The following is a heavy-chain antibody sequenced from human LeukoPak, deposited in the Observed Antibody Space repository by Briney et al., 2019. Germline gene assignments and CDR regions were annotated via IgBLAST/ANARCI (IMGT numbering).Heavy chain of an antibody. J-gene: IGHJ4*02. D-gene: IGHD6-6*01. CDR2: ISSSGSTI. V-gene: IGHV3-11*04. Sequence: GESLRLSCVASGFTFSDYYMSWIRQAPGKGLEWVSYISSSGSTIYYADSVKGRFTISRDNAKNSLYLQMNSLRAEDTAVYYCAREEFGTSSSDYWGQGTLVTVSS. CDR3: AREEFGTSSSDY. CDR1: GFTFSDYY.